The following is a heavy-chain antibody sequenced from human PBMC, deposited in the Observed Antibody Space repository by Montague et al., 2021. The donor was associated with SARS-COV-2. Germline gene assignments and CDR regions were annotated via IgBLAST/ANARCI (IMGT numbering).Heavy chain of an antibody. CDR3: AREAWFGDKTSASEYYGMDV. CDR1: GGSISSYS. CDR2: IYTSGST. V-gene: IGHV4-4*07. Sequence: SETLSLTCTVSGGSISSYSWSWIRQPAGKGLEWIGRIYTSGSTNYNSSLKSRGTMSVDTSKNQFSLKLSSVTDADTAVYYCAREAWFGDKTSASEYYGMDVWGQGTTVTVSS. J-gene: IGHJ6*02. D-gene: IGHD3-10*01.